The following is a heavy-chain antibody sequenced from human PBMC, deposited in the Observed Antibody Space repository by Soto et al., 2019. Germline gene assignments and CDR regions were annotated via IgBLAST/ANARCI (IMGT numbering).Heavy chain of an antibody. CDR1: GFTFSSYE. V-gene: IGHV3-48*03. J-gene: IGHJ6*02. CDR2: IRSSGSTK. CDR3: ARAYSSGWYGNYGMDV. Sequence: EVQLVESGGGLVQPGGSLRLSCAASGFTFSSYEMNWVRQAPGKGLEWVSHIRSSGSTKYYADSVKGRFTISRDNAKNSLYLQMNSLRVEDTAVYYCARAYSSGWYGNYGMDVWGQGTTVTVSS. D-gene: IGHD6-19*01.